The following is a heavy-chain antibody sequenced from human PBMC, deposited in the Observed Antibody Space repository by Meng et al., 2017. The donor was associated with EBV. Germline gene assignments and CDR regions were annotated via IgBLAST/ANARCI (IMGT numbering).Heavy chain of an antibody. CDR3: AHIIAARPFDY. D-gene: IGHD6-6*01. V-gene: IGHV2-5*02. J-gene: IGHJ4*02. Sequence: QYNVHESCPTAVQPNKPHTLHCPFSGFSLSTGGVGVGWIRQPPGEALEWLALIYWDDDKRYSPSLKSRLTITKDTSKNQVVLTMTNMDPVDAATYYCAHIIAARPFDYWGQGTLVTVSS. CDR1: GFSLSTGGVG. CDR2: IYWDDDK.